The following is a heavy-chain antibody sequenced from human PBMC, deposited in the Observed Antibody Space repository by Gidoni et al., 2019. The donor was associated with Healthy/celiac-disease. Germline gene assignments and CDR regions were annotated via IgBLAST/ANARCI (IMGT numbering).Heavy chain of an antibody. CDR1: GFNFSSYG. CDR2: IWYDGINK. CDR3: ARDSLRSPSGFDP. J-gene: IGHJ5*02. V-gene: IGHV3-33*01. Sequence: QVQLVESGGVVVQPGRSLRLSCAASGFNFSSYGMYGVRQAPGKGRGWLALIWYDGINKYYADSVKGRFTISRDNSKNTLYLQMNSRRAEDTAVYYCARDSLRSPSGFDPWGQGTLVTVSS. D-gene: IGHD6-6*01.